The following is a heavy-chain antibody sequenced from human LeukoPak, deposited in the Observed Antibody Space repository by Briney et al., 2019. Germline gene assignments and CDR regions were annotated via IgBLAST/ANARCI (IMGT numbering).Heavy chain of an antibody. CDR1: GYIFTSYW. CDR2: IYPDEYDT. CDR3: ARLLGYCSTTTCYGRFDP. J-gene: IGHJ5*02. Sequence: GESLKISCKGSGYIFTSYWIGWVRQLPGKGVEWMGTIYPDEYDTRYSPSCQGQVTTSVDKSISTAYLQWSSLKASDTAMYYCARLLGYCSTTTCYGRFDPWGQGTLVTVPS. D-gene: IGHD2-2*01. V-gene: IGHV5-51*01.